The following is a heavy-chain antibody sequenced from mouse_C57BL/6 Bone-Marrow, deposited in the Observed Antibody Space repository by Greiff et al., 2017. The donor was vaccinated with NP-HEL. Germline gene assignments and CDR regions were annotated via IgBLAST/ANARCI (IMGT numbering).Heavy chain of an antibody. CDR3: ARHEGDDYDGVDY. CDR1: GFTFSDYY. CDR2: ISNGGGST. D-gene: IGHD2-4*01. J-gene: IGHJ2*01. V-gene: IGHV5-12*01. Sequence: DVQLVESGGGLVQPGGSLKLSCAASGFTFSDYYMYWVRQTPEKRLEWVAYISNGGGSTYYPDTVKGRFTISRDNAKNTLYLQMSRLKSEDTAMYYCARHEGDDYDGVDYWGQGTTLTVSS.